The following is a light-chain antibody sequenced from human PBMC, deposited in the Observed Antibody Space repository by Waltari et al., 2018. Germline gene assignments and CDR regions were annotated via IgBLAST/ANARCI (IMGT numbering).Light chain of an antibody. Sequence: DIQMTQSPSTLYASVGDRVIFSCRASQSISKWLACYQQKPGKDPKLLTYKASTLESWVPSRFSGSGSGTEFTLTIVILQPEDFATYYCKQYNSYALLSFGGGTKVEIK. CDR3: KQYNSYALLS. J-gene: IGKJ4*01. CDR2: KAS. V-gene: IGKV1-5*03. CDR1: QSISKW.